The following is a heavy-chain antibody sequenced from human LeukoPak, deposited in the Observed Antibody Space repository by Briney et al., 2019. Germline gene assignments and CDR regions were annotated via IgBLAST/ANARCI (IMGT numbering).Heavy chain of an antibody. CDR3: ARAVSNDYAAS. Sequence: QPGGSLRLSCAASGFTVSNNYMSWVRQAPGKGLKWVSIIYSGTTTHYADSVKGRFTISRDNSKNTVYLQMNSLRVEDAAVYYCARAVSNDYAASWGQGTLVTVSS. V-gene: IGHV3-53*01. CDR1: GFTVSNNY. J-gene: IGHJ5*02. D-gene: IGHD4-17*01. CDR2: IYSGTTT.